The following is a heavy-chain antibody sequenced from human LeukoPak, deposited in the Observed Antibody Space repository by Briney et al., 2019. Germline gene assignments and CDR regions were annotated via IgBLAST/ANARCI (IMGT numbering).Heavy chain of an antibody. J-gene: IGHJ1*01. CDR1: GFTFSSYS. CDR2: ISSSSSTI. CDR3: ATYSSLNRREFQY. Sequence: GGSLRLSCAASGFTFSSYSMNWVRQAPGKGLEWVSHISSSSSTIFYADSVKGRFTISRDNAKNSLYLQMNSLRAEDTAVYYCATYSSLNRREFQYWGQGTLLTVSS. V-gene: IGHV3-48*04. D-gene: IGHD3-22*01.